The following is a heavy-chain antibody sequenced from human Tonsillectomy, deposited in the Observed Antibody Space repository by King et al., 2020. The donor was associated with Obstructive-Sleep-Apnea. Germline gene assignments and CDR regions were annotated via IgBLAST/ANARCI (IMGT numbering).Heavy chain of an antibody. V-gene: IGHV4-31*03. D-gene: IGHD3-10*01. CDR1: GGSISSGDYY. J-gene: IGHJ5*02. CDR3: ARAPMVRGISRWFDP. Sequence: QLQESGPGLVKPSQTLSLTCTVSGGSISSGDYYWSWIRQHPGKGLEWIGNIYYSGSTNYKPSLKSRVSISVDTSKNQFSLKLSSVTAADTAVYYCARAPMVRGISRWFDPWGQGTLVTVSS. CDR2: IYYSGST.